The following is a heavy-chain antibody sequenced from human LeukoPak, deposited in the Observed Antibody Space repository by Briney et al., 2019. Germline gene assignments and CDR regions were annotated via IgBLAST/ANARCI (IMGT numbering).Heavy chain of an antibody. Sequence: ASVKVSCKASGGTFSSYAISWVRQAPGQGLEWMGGIIPIFGTANYAQKFQGRVTITADESTSTAYMELSSLRSEDTAVYYCARYYDFWSGYSPPGYYYMDVWGKGTTVTVSS. CDR3: ARYYDFWSGYSPPGYYYMDV. V-gene: IGHV1-69*01. CDR1: GGTFSSYA. D-gene: IGHD3-3*01. J-gene: IGHJ6*03. CDR2: IIPIFGTA.